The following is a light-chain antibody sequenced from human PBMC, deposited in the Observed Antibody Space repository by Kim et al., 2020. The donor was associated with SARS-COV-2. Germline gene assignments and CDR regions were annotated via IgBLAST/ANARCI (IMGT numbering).Light chain of an antibody. J-gene: IGKJ2*01. CDR2: QAS. CDR3: QQYNSYSYT. V-gene: IGKV1-5*03. CDR1: QSISDW. Sequence: DIQMTQSPSTLTASVGDRVTITCRASQSISDWLAWYQRKPGKAPKVLIYQASSLKSGAPSRFSGRGFGTEFTLTISSLQPEDFAIYYCQQYNSYSYTFGQGTKLEIK.